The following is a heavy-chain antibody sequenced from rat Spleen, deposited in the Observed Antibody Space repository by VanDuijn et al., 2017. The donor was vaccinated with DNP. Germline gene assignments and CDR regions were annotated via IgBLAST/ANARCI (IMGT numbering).Heavy chain of an antibody. CDR3: ARPMDYYSGGFAY. CDR2: ISFNGGST. Sequence: EVQLVESGGGVVQPGRSLKLSCAASGFTFSDYYMAWVRQAPTKGLEWVAYISFNGGSTYNGDSVKGRFTISRDNAKSTLYLQMNSLRSEDMATYYCARPMDYYSGGFAYWGQGTLVTVSS. J-gene: IGHJ3*01. D-gene: IGHD1-1*01. CDR1: GFTFSDYY. V-gene: IGHV5-22*01.